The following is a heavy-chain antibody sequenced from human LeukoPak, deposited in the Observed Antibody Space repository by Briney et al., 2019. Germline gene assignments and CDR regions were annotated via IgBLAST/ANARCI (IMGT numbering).Heavy chain of an antibody. CDR3: ARSRAAAGNRNFDF. CDR1: GGSFSGYY. Sequence: SETLSLTCAVCGGSFSGYYWSWIRQPPGKGLEWIGSMYYSGNTYYNPSLKSRVTISVDTSREQFSLKLNSVTAADTAVYYCARSRAAAGNRNFDFWGQGTLVTVSS. J-gene: IGHJ4*02. D-gene: IGHD6-13*01. V-gene: IGHV4-34*01. CDR2: MYYSGNT.